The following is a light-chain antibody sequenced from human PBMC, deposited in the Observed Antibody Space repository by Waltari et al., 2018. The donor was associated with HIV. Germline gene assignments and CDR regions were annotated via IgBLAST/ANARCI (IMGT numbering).Light chain of an antibody. J-gene: IGLJ3*02. CDR1: RSNIGNNF. V-gene: IGLV1-47*01. Sequence: QPKMTQAPSASKTPGQRITMSCSGGRSNIGNNFITWYQQFPGLAPRLVIYRNDQRPTEVSGRFSGSKSGTSAFLAITGLRLEDEATYICASWDDTLGHWIFGGGTKLTVL. CDR3: ASWDDTLGHWI. CDR2: RND.